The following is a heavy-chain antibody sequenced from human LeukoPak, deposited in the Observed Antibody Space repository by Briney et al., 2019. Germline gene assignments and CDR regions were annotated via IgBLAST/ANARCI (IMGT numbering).Heavy chain of an antibody. CDR1: GFTFDDYA. V-gene: IGHV3-9*01. J-gene: IGHJ4*02. CDR2: ISWNSGSI. CDR3: AKDMDCCSTSCYFYGFDY. D-gene: IGHD2-2*01. Sequence: HPGGSLRLSCAASGFTFDDYAMHWVRQAPGKGLEWVSGISWNSGSIGYADSVKGRFTISRDNAKNSLYLQMNSLRAEDTALYYCAKDMDCCSTSCYFYGFDYWGQGTLVTVSS.